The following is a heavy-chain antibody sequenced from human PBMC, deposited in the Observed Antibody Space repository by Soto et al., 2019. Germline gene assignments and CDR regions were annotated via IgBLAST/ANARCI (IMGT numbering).Heavy chain of an antibody. CDR3: ARGNVVAIDY. CDR2: IYHSGST. J-gene: IGHJ4*02. V-gene: IGHV4-30-2*01. D-gene: IGHD2-21*01. CDR1: GGSISRGGYS. Sequence: QLQLQESGSGLVRPSQTLSLTCAVSGGSISRGGYSWSWIRQPPGKGLERSGYIYHSGSTYSNTSLKSRVTISVDRSKHPFSLKLSSVTAADTAVYYCARGNVVAIDYWGQGTLVTVSS.